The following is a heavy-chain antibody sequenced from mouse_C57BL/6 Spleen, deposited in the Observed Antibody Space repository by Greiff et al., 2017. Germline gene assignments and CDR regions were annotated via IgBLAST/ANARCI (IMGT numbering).Heavy chain of an antibody. D-gene: IGHD2-3*01. CDR2: IDPETGGT. Sequence: VQLQQSGAELVRPGASVTLSCKASGYTFTDYEMHWVKQTPVHGLEWIGAIDPETGGTAYNQKFKGKAILTADKSSSTAYMELRSLTSEDSAVYYCTRWNYDGYYLDYWGKGTTLTVAS. V-gene: IGHV1-15*01. J-gene: IGHJ2*01. CDR1: GYTFTDYE. CDR3: TRWNYDGYYLDY.